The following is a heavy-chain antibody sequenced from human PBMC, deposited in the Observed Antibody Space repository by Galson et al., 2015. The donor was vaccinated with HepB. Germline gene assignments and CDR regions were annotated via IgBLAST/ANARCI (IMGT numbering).Heavy chain of an antibody. J-gene: IGHJ4*02. CDR1: GYRFTSYA. CDR2: INTNTGSP. V-gene: IGHV7-4-1*02. Sequence: SVKVSCKASGYRFTSYAINWVRQAPGQGLEWMGWINTNTGSPTYAQDFTGRFIFSFDTSVDSAYLQINSLKAEDTAVYFFARVFLGYCSGPGCYSGDYWGQGTLVAASS. CDR3: ARVFLGYCSGPGCYSGDY. D-gene: IGHD2-15*01.